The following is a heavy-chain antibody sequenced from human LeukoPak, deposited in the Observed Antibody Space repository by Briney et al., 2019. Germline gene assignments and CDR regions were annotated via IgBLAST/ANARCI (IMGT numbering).Heavy chain of an antibody. V-gene: IGHV4-39*01. CDR2: ISYGGSA. J-gene: IGHJ3*02. CDR3: ARRGWTGGYHYAAFDI. Sequence: SETLSLTCTVSGASFSSSNHFWGWIRQPPGKGLEWIGSISYGGSAYYNPSLKSRVTISVDTSKNQFSLKLTSVSAADTAMYYCARRGWTGGYHYAAFDIWGQGTMVTVSS. CDR1: GASFSSSNHF. D-gene: IGHD5-18*01.